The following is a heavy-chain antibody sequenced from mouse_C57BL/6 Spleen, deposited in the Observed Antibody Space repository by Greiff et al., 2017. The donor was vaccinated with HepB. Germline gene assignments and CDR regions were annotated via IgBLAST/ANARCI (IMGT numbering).Heavy chain of an antibody. Sequence: VQLQQSGTVLARPGASVKMSCKTSGYTFTSYWMHWVKQRPGQGLEWIGAIYPGNSDTSYNQKFKGKAKLTAVTSASTAYMELSSLTNEDSAVYYCTRETDYYGSSSPYFDVWGTGTTVTVSS. D-gene: IGHD1-1*01. CDR2: IYPGNSDT. CDR3: TRETDYYGSSSPYFDV. J-gene: IGHJ1*03. CDR1: GYTFTSYW. V-gene: IGHV1-5*01.